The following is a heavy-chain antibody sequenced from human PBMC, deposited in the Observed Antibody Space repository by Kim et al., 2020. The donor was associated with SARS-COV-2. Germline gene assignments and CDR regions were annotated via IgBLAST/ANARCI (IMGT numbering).Heavy chain of an antibody. Sequence: TPSLKGRVTISVDTSKNQFPLKLSSVTAADTAVYYCARRGAAAGTGWFDPWGQGTLVTVSS. J-gene: IGHJ5*02. D-gene: IGHD6-13*01. CDR3: ARRGAAAGTGWFDP. V-gene: IGHV4-39*01.